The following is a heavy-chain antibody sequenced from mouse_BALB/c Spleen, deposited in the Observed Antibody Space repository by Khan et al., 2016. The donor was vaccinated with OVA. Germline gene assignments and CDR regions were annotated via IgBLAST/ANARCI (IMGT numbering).Heavy chain of an antibody. J-gene: IGHJ2*01. D-gene: IGHD1-1*02. Sequence: QVQLKESGPGLVQPSQSLSTTCTVSGFSLTNYGVHWVRQSPGKGLEWLGVIWSGGITDYNETFISRLSISKDISKSQVFFKMNSLQAKERAIYFWAKNRHGYVDYWGQGTTLTVSS. CDR1: GFSLTNYG. V-gene: IGHV2-2*02. CDR3: AKNRHGYVDY. CDR2: IWSGGIT.